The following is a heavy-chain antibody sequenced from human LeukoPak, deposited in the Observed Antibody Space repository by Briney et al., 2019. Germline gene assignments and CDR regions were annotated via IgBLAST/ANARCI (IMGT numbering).Heavy chain of an antibody. CDR3: TRGSIAYYYMDV. D-gene: IGHD3-22*01. Sequence: SETLSLTCTVSGGSISSSSYYWGWIRQPPGKGLEWIGTISYSGSTYYNPSLKSRITISVATSKNQFSLKLSSVTAADTAVYYCTRGSIAYYYMDVWGKGTTVTISS. V-gene: IGHV4-39*07. J-gene: IGHJ6*03. CDR1: GGSISSSSYY. CDR2: ISYSGST.